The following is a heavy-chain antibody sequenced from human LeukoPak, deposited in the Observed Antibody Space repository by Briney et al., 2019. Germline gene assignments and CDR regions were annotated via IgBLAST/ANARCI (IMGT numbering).Heavy chain of an antibody. V-gene: IGHV1-46*01. Sequence: ASVKVSCKASGYTFTSYYMHWVRQAPGQGLEWMGIINPSGGSTSYAQKFQGRVTITADESTSTAYMELSSLRSEDTAVYYCARVAAYGVPYNWFDPWGQGTLVTVSS. CDR1: GYTFTSYY. J-gene: IGHJ5*02. CDR2: INPSGGST. CDR3: ARVAAYGVPYNWFDP. D-gene: IGHD4/OR15-4a*01.